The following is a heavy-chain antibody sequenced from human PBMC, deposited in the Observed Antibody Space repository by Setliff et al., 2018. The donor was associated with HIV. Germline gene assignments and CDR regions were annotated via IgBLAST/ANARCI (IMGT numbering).Heavy chain of an antibody. CDR3: AREKPGTATTEFDS. CDR2: IYHDGRA. D-gene: IGHD1-7*01. V-gene: IGHV4-59*11. J-gene: IGHJ4*02. Sequence: PSETLSLTCAVSGDSLSGHYWNWIRQSPGKGLEWIGYIYHDGRAAYNPPLQGRVSISLGTSRNHLSLKLNSVTAADTAVYYCAREKPGTATTEFDSWGQGTLVTVSS. CDR1: GDSLSGHY.